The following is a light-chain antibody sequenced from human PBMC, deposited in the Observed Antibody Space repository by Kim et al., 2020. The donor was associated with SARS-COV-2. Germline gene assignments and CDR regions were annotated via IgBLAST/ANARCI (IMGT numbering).Light chain of an antibody. CDR3: QLYITYHT. V-gene: IGKV1-5*03. J-gene: IGKJ1*01. Sequence: GARVAITCRASQSIDSWFAWYQQKPGKAPKLLITKASSLASGGPSRFSGSGSGTEFTLTISSLQPDDFATYYYQLYITYHTIRQGTKVDIK. CDR1: QSIDSW. CDR2: KAS.